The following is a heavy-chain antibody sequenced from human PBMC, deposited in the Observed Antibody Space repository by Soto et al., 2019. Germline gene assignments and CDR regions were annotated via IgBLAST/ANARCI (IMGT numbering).Heavy chain of an antibody. Sequence: GGSLRLSCSSSEFTLNNYAMTWVRQTPWNGLEGVAGISGPGGRTYYADSVKGRFTISRDNSKNTLFLQMNGLRGEDTAVYYCAKVESYDFWGGYDYYDYSHYGMDVWGQGTTVTVSS. CDR2: ISGPGGRT. CDR1: EFTLNNYA. D-gene: IGHD3-3*01. CDR3: AKVESYDFWGGYDYYDYSHYGMDV. J-gene: IGHJ6*02. V-gene: IGHV3-23*01.